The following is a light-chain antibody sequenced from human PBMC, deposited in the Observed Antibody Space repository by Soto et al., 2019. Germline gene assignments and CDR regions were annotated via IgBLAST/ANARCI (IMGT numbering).Light chain of an antibody. CDR2: DAS. J-gene: IGKJ1*01. V-gene: IGKV1-13*02. CDR3: QQFISYPWT. Sequence: AIQLTQSPSSLSASVGDRVTITCRASQGIRSALAWYQQKPVKAPKLLIHDASNLESGVPSRFSGSGSGTDFTLTISSLQPEDFATYYCQQFISYPWTFGQGTKVEIK. CDR1: QGIRSA.